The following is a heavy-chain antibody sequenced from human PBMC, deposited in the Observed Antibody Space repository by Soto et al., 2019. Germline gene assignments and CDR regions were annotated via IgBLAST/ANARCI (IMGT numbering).Heavy chain of an antibody. V-gene: IGHV4-59*01. Sequence: QVQLQESGPGLVKPSETLSLTCTVSGGTISRYYWSWIRQPPGKGLEWIGYMYNTGSTVYNPSFRSRVTTSVEXSXNXXPLRLKSVTAADTAVYYCARDLWGYCGTDCYPLDVWGQGTTVTVSS. CDR2: MYNTGST. J-gene: IGHJ6*02. D-gene: IGHD2-21*02. CDR3: ARDLWGYCGTDCYPLDV. CDR1: GGTISRYY.